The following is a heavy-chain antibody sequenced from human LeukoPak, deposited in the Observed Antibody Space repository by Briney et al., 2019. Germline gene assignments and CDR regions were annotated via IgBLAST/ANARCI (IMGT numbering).Heavy chain of an antibody. V-gene: IGHV4-59*01. CDR2: IHYTGST. CDR3: AREVRYDSFDY. CDR1: GDSISSYY. J-gene: IGHJ4*02. Sequence: PSETLSFTCTVSGDSISSYYWSWIRQPPGKGLEWIGYIHYTGSTSYNPALGSRVTISIDTSQNQFSLKLSSVTAADTAVYYCAREVRYDSFDYWGQGTLVTVST. D-gene: IGHD5-12*01.